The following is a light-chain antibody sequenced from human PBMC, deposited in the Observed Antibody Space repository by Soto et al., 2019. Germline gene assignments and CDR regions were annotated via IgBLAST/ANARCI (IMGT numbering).Light chain of an antibody. J-gene: IGKJ1*01. CDR1: QSVSSN. Sequence: EIVMTQSPATLSVSPGERATLSCRASQSVSSNLAWYQQKAGQAPRLLIYGASTRATGIPDRFSGSGSGTEFTLTISSLQSGDFAVYYCQQYNNWPRTFGQGTKVEIK. CDR3: QQYNNWPRT. CDR2: GAS. V-gene: IGKV3-15*01.